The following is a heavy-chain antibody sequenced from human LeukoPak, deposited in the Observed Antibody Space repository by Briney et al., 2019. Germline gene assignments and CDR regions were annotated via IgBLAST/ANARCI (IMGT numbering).Heavy chain of an antibody. D-gene: IGHD1-26*01. Sequence: ASVKVSCKASGYTFTGYYMYWVRQAPGQGLEWMGWINPNSGGTNYAQKLQGRVTMTRDTSISTAYMELSRLRSDDTAVYYCARGRSGSYSDYWGQGTLVTVSS. CDR2: INPNSGGT. CDR1: GYTFTGYY. J-gene: IGHJ4*02. CDR3: ARGRSGSYSDY. V-gene: IGHV1-2*02.